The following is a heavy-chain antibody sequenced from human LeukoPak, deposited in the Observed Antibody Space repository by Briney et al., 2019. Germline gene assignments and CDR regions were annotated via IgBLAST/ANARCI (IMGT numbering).Heavy chain of an antibody. CDR3: AGRPTSRDRRYFYDSSGLKGGFDY. J-gene: IGHJ4*02. CDR1: GGSFSGYY. V-gene: IGHV4-34*01. CDR2: INHSGST. Sequence: PSETLSLTCAVYGGSFSGYYWSWIRQPPGKGLEWIGEINHSGSTNYNPSLESRVTISLDTSKNQFSLKLTSVTAADTAVYYCAGRPTSRDRRYFYDSSGLKGGFDYWGQGTLVTVSS. D-gene: IGHD3-22*01.